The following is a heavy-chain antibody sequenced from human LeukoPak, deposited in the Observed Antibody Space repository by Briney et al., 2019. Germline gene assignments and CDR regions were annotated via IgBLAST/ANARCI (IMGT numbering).Heavy chain of an antibody. CDR1: GGSFSDYY. CDR3: ARHRLYCSSTSCYGSYFDY. J-gene: IGHJ4*02. Sequence: SETLSLTCAVYGGSFSDYYWSWIRQPPGKGLEWIGEINHSGSTNYNPSLKSRVTISVDTSKNQFSLKLSSVTAADTAVYYCARHRLYCSSTSCYGSYFDYWGQGTLVTV. CDR2: INHSGST. D-gene: IGHD2-2*01. V-gene: IGHV4-34*01.